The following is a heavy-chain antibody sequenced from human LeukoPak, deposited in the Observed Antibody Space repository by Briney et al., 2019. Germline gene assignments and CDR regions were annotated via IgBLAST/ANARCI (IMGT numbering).Heavy chain of an antibody. V-gene: IGHV4-34*01. D-gene: IGHD4-11*01. CDR3: ARESDYTFDY. CDR1: GGSFSGYY. Sequence: SETLSLTCAVYGGSFSGYYWSWIRQPPGKGLEWIGEINHNGSTNYNPSLKSRVTISVDTSKNQFSLKLSSVTAADTAVYYCARESDYTFDYWGQGTLVTVSS. CDR2: INHNGST. J-gene: IGHJ4*02.